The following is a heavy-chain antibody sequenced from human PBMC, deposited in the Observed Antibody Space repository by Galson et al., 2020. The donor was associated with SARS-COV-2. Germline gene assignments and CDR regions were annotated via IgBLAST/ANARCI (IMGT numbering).Heavy chain of an antibody. D-gene: IGHD6-19*01. Sequence: GGSLRLSCAASGFTFSSYWMSWVRQAPGKGLEWVANIKQDGSEKYYVVSVKGRFTISRDNAKNSLYLQMNSLRAEDTAVYYCARDSDSSGWYQGTFDYWGQGTLVTVSS. V-gene: IGHV3-7*03. J-gene: IGHJ4*02. CDR1: GFTFSSYW. CDR3: ARDSDSSGWYQGTFDY. CDR2: IKQDGSEK.